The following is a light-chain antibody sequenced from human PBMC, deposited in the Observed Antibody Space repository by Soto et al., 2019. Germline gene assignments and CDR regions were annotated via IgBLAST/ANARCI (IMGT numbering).Light chain of an antibody. Sequence: DIHLTQSPSFLSASVGVRITITCRASQGISSYLAWYQQKPGKAPKLLIYAASTLQSGVPSRFSGSGSGTEFTLTISSLQPEDFAAYYCQQLNSYPRTFGQGTKVDI. CDR2: AAS. J-gene: IGKJ1*01. V-gene: IGKV1-9*01. CDR1: QGISSY. CDR3: QQLNSYPRT.